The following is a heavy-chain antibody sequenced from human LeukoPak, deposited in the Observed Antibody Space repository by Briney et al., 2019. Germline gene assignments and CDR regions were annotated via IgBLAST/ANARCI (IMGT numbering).Heavy chain of an antibody. CDR3: ASGGSYTRYGNAFDI. CDR1: GGTISSYY. D-gene: IGHD2-15*01. V-gene: IGHV4-39*01. CDR2: IYYSGKT. Sequence: PSETLSLTCTVSGGTISSYYWGWIRQPPGKGLEWIVSIYYSGKTYYNPSIKSRVIITVDTSKNQFSLKLSSVTAADTAVYYCASGGSYTRYGNAFDIWGQGTMVTVSS. J-gene: IGHJ3*02.